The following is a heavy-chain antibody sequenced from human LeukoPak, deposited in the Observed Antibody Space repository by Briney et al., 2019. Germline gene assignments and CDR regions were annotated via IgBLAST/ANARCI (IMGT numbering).Heavy chain of an antibody. Sequence: VASVKVSCKASGYTFTGYYMHWVRQAPGQGLEWMGWINPNSGGTNYAQKFQGRVTMTRDTSISTAYMELSSLRSEDTAVYYCASQSQPPMIQEYYYYMDVWGKGTTVTISS. CDR1: GYTFTGYY. J-gene: IGHJ6*03. V-gene: IGHV1-2*02. CDR2: INPNSGGT. CDR3: ASQSQPPMIQEYYYYMDV. D-gene: IGHD3-22*01.